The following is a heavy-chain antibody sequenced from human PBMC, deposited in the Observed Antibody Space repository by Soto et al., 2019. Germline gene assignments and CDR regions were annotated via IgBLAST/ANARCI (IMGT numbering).Heavy chain of an antibody. Sequence: GGSLRLSCAAAGFDFEDYAMHWVRQVPGKGLEWVSLTNSDGTDSYYMDSVKDRFTISRDNAKSTLYLQMDRLRPEDTALYFCAKSLYYYDSSPLDHWGQGTLVTVSS. CDR3: AKSLYYYDSSPLDH. CDR1: GFDFEDYA. V-gene: IGHV3-43D*04. CDR2: TNSDGTDS. J-gene: IGHJ4*02. D-gene: IGHD3-22*01.